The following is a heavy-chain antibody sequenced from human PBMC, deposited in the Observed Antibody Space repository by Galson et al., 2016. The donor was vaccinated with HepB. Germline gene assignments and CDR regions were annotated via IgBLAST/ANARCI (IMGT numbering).Heavy chain of an antibody. D-gene: IGHD2/OR15-2a*01. CDR1: GFTFSSQS. CDR2: ISGSGGII. CDR3: ARLHFGTFPSPGY. Sequence: LRLSCAVSGFTFSSQSMNWVRQAPGKGLEWVSYISGSGGIIFYADSVKGRFTISRDNAKNSVYLEMNSLRAEDTAVYYCARLHFGTFPSPGYWGQGTLVTVTS. V-gene: IGHV3-48*04. J-gene: IGHJ4*02.